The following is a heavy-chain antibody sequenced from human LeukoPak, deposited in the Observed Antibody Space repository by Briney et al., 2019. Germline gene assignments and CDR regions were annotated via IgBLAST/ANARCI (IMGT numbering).Heavy chain of an antibody. J-gene: IGHJ4*02. CDR3: ARGRNWNYELTLDY. CDR1: GYTFTGYY. Sequence: SVKVSCKASGYTFTGYYMHWVRQAPGQGLEWMGGIIPIIGTANYAQKFQGRVTITADESTSTAYMELSSLRSEDTAVYYCARGRNWNYELTLDYWGQGTLVTVSS. CDR2: IIPIIGTA. V-gene: IGHV1-69*13. D-gene: IGHD1-7*01.